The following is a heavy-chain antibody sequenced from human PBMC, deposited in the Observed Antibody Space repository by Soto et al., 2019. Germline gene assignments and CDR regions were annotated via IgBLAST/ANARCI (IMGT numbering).Heavy chain of an antibody. CDR1: SGSISSADYY. Sequence: VQLQESGPGLVKPSQTLSLTCTVSSGSISSADYYWSWIRQPPGKGPEWIGYIYYTGSAYYNPSLKGRVTMSVDTSKNQSSLKVTSVTAADTAVYYCASGGSSNWFDPWGQGTLVTVSS. J-gene: IGHJ5*02. CDR2: IYYTGSA. D-gene: IGHD1-26*01. CDR3: ASGGSSNWFDP. V-gene: IGHV4-30-4*01.